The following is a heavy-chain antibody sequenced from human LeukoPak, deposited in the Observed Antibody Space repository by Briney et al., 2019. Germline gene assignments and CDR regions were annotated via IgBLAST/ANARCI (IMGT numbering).Heavy chain of an antibody. D-gene: IGHD2-15*01. V-gene: IGHV3-30*02. CDR1: GFTFSSYG. J-gene: IGHJ4*02. Sequence: PGGSLRLSCAASGFTFSSYGMHWGRQAPGKGLEWVAFIRYDGSNKYYADSVKGRFTISRDNSKNTLYLQMNSLRAEDTAVYYCAKLDPGLLLFDYWGQGTLVTVSS. CDR3: AKLDPGLLLFDY. CDR2: IRYDGSNK.